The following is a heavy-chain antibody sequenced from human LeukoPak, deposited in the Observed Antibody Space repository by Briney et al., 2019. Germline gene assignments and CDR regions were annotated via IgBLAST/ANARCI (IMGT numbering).Heavy chain of an antibody. CDR2: ISGSGGST. J-gene: IGHJ3*02. V-gene: IGHV3-23*01. Sequence: PGGSLRLSCAASGFTFSSYAMSWVRQAPGKGLEWVSAISGSGGSTYYADSVKGRFTISRDNSKNTLYLQMNSLRAEDTAVYYCAKEESYSDEEGAADAFDIWGQGTMVTVSS. D-gene: IGHD1-26*01. CDR3: AKEESYSDEEGAADAFDI. CDR1: GFTFSSYA.